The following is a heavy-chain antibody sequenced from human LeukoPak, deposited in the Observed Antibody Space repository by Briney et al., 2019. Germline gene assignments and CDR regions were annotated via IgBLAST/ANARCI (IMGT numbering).Heavy chain of an antibody. D-gene: IGHD6-19*01. CDR2: ISYDGSNK. V-gene: IGHV3-30*03. J-gene: IGHJ4*02. Sequence: GGSLRLSCAASGFTFSSYGMHWVRQAPGKGLEWVAVISYDGSNKYYADSVKGRFTISRDNAKNSLYLQMNSLRAEDTAVYYCAREGIVVAATDYWGQGTLATVSS. CDR1: GFTFSSYG. CDR3: AREGIVVAATDY.